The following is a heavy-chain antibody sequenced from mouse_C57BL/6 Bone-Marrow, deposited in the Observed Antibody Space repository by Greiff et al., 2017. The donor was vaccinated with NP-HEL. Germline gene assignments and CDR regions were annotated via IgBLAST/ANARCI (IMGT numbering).Heavy chain of an antibody. J-gene: IGHJ1*03. CDR2: ISYDGSN. V-gene: IGHV3-6*01. D-gene: IGHD2-3*01. CDR3: ARRGDDGYQTWYFDV. Sequence: VQLQQSGPGLVKPSQSLSLTCSVTGYSITSGYSWNWIRQFPGNKLEWMGYISYDGSNNYNPSLKNRISITRDTSKNQFFLKLNSVTTEDTATYYCARRGDDGYQTWYFDVWGTGTTVTVSS. CDR1: GYSITSGYS.